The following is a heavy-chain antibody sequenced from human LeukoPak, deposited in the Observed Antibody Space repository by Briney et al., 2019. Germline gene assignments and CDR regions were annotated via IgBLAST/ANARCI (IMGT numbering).Heavy chain of an antibody. J-gene: IGHJ5*02. CDR2: ISAYNGNT. CDR3: ASHTTSNWFDP. V-gene: IGHV1-18*01. D-gene: IGHD2/OR15-2a*01. CDR1: GHTFTSYG. Sequence: GASVKVSCKASGHTFTSYGISWVRQAPGQGLEWMGWISAYNGNTNYAQKLQGRVTMTTDTSTSTAYMELRSLRSDDTAVYYCASHTTSNWFDPWGQGTLVTVSS.